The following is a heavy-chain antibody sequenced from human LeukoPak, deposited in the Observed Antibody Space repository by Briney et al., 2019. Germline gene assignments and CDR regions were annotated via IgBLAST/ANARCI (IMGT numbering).Heavy chain of an antibody. V-gene: IGHV1-69*04. J-gene: IGHJ3*02. CDR1: GGTFSSYA. D-gene: IGHD3-22*01. CDR3: AREWLADAFDI. Sequence: GASVKVSCKASGGTFSSYAISWVRQTPGQGLEWMGRIIPILGIANYAQKFQGRVTITADKSTSTAYMKLSSLRSEDTAVYYCAREWLADAFDIWGQGTMVTVSS. CDR2: IIPILGIA.